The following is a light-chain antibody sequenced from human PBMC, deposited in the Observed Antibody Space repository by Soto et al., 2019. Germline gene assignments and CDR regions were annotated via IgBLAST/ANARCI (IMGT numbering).Light chain of an antibody. CDR1: QTIGSW. CDR3: QHYTSYSEA. Sequence: DIQMTQPPSTLSGSVGEGVAITRLASQTIGSWLAWYQQKPGKAPKLLIYKASTLKSGVPSRFSGSGSGTEFTLTISSLQPDDFAAYYCQHYTSYSEAFGQGTNVDI. V-gene: IGKV1-5*03. CDR2: KAS. J-gene: IGKJ1*01.